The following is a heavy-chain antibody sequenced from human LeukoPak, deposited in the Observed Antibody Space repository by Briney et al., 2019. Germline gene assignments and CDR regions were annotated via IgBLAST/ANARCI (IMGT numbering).Heavy chain of an antibody. D-gene: IGHD6-19*01. CDR2: INPNSGAT. CDR1: GYAFTGYF. V-gene: IGHV1-2*02. CDR3: ARTPVSSGWHDYYYGMDV. Sequence: ASVKVSCKASGYAFTGYFLHWVRQAPGQGLEWMGWINPNSGATRYAQNFQGRVTLTRDTSISTAYMELSSLRSDDTAVYYCARTPVSSGWHDYYYGMDVWGQGTTVTVSS. J-gene: IGHJ6*02.